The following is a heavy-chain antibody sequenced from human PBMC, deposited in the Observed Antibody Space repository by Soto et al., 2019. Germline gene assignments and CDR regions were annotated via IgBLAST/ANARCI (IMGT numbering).Heavy chain of an antibody. CDR3: ARGARTTVYYYGMDV. CDR1: GYTFTSYD. J-gene: IGHJ6*02. CDR2: MNPNSGNT. V-gene: IGHV1-8*01. D-gene: IGHD4-17*01. Sequence: ASVKVSCKASGYTFTSYDINWVRQATGQGLEWMGWMNPNSGNTGYAQKFQGRVTMTRNTSISTAYMELSSLRSEDTAVYYCARGARTTVYYYGMDVWGHGTTVTVSS.